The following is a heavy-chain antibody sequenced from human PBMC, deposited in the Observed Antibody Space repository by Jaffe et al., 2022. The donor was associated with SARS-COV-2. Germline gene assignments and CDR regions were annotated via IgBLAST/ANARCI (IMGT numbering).Heavy chain of an antibody. CDR1: GYTFTSYY. V-gene: IGHV1-46*01. J-gene: IGHJ4*02. Sequence: QVQLVQSGAEVKKPGASVKVSCKASGYTFTSYYMHWVRQAPGQGLEWMGIINPSGGSTSYAQKFQGRVTMTRDTSTSTVYMELSSLRSEDTAVYYCASTSDYYYDSSGYYGQTTGGFDYWGQGTLVTVSS. D-gene: IGHD3-22*01. CDR3: ASTSDYYYDSSGYYGQTTGGFDY. CDR2: INPSGGST.